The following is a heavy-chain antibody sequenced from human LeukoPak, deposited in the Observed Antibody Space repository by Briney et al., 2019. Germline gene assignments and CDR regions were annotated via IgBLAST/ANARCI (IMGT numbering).Heavy chain of an antibody. CDR2: IVVGSGNT. V-gene: IGHV1-58*02. Sequence: SVQVSCKASGFTFTSSAMQWVRQARGQRLEWIGWIVVGSGNTNYAQKFQERVTITRDMSTGTAYMELSSLRSEDTAVYYCAAERFYSGYDRGPYFDYWGQGTLVTVSS. J-gene: IGHJ4*02. CDR1: GFTFTSSA. CDR3: AAERFYSGYDRGPYFDY. D-gene: IGHD5-12*01.